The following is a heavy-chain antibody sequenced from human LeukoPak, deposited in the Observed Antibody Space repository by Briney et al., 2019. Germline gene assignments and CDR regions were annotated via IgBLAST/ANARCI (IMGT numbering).Heavy chain of an antibody. Sequence: SVKVSCKASGGTLSSYAISWVRQAPGQGLEWMGGMIPIFGTANYAQKFQGRVTITADESTSTAYMELSSLRSEDTAVYYCARASGHIRGVAYLGWFDPWGQGTLVTVSS. V-gene: IGHV1-69*01. CDR2: MIPIFGTA. J-gene: IGHJ5*02. D-gene: IGHD3-10*01. CDR1: GGTLSSYA. CDR3: ARASGHIRGVAYLGWFDP.